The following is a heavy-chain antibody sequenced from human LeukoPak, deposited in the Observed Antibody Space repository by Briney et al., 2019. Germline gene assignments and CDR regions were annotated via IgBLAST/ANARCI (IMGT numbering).Heavy chain of an antibody. CDR3: AKPNNLLRRRFGAFDY. CDR2: ISGSGGST. Sequence: QTGGSLRLSCAASGFTFSSYAMSWVRQAPGKGLEWVSAISGSGGSTYYADSVKGRFTISRDNSKNTLYLQMNSLRAEDTAVYYCAKPNNLLRRRFGAFDYWGQGTLVTVSS. D-gene: IGHD3-10*01. J-gene: IGHJ4*02. CDR1: GFTFSSYA. V-gene: IGHV3-23*01.